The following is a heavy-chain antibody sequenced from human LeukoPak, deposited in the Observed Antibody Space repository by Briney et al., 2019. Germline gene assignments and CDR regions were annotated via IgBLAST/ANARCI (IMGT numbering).Heavy chain of an antibody. Sequence: GASVKVSCKASGGTFSIYAISWVRQAPGQGLEWMGGIIPIFGTANYAQKFQGRVTITADESTSTAYMELSSLRSEDTAVYYCARCRDIVVVVAATGYSYAYSMDVWGQGTTVTVSS. J-gene: IGHJ6*02. D-gene: IGHD2-15*01. CDR2: IIPIFGTA. CDR3: ARCRDIVVVVAATGYSYAYSMDV. CDR1: GGTFSIYA. V-gene: IGHV1-69*13.